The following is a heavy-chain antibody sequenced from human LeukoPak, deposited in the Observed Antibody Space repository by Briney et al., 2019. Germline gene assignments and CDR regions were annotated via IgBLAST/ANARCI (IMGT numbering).Heavy chain of an antibody. CDR2: IYYSGST. CDR3: ARTEQQLVAPYYYYYGMDV. D-gene: IGHD6-13*01. J-gene: IGHJ6*02. Sequence: SETLSLTCTVSGGSISSYYWSWIRQPPGKGLEWIGYIYYSGSTIYNPSLKSRVTISVDTSKNQFSLKLSSVTAADTAVYYCARTEQQLVAPYYYYYGMDVWGQGTTVTVSS. CDR1: GGSISSYY. V-gene: IGHV4-59*01.